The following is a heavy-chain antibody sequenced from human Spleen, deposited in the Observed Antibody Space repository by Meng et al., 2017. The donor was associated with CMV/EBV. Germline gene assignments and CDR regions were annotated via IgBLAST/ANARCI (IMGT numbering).Heavy chain of an antibody. J-gene: IGHJ4*02. CDR2: INHSGST. CDR3: ARLNRNKTV. D-gene: IGHD2/OR15-2a*01. V-gene: IGHV4-34*01. Sequence: SETLSLTCAVYGGSVSGFYWSWIRQPPGKRLEWIGEINHSGSTNYNPPLKSRVTISVDTSKNQFSLNLNSVTATDTAMYYCARLNRNKTVWGQGTLVTVSS. CDR1: GGSVSGFY.